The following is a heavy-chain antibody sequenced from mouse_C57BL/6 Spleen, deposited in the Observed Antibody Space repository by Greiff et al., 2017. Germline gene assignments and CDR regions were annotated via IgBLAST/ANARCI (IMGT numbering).Heavy chain of an antibody. D-gene: IGHD2-4*01. CDR1: GYAFSSYW. V-gene: IGHV1-80*01. Sequence: QVQLQQSGAELVKPGASVKISCKASGYAFSSYWMNWVKQRPGKGLEWIGQIYPGDGDTNYNGKFKCKATLTAYKSSSTAYMQLSSLTSEDSAVYCCARAYDYDAGYAMDYWGQGTSVTVAS. J-gene: IGHJ4*01. CDR2: IYPGDGDT. CDR3: ARAYDYDAGYAMDY.